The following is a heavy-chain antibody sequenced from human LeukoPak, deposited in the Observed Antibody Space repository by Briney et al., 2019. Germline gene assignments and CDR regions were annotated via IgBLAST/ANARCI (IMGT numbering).Heavy chain of an antibody. D-gene: IGHD6-13*01. CDR1: GYTFTSYG. V-gene: IGHV1-18*01. CDR3: ARDGRGYSSSWYGDY. J-gene: IGHJ4*02. Sequence: ASVKVSCKASGYTFTSYGISWVRQAPGQGLEWMGWISAYNGNTNCAQKLQGRVTMTTDTSTSTAYMELRSLRSDDTAVYDCARDGRGYSSSWYGDYWGQGTLVTVSS. CDR2: ISAYNGNT.